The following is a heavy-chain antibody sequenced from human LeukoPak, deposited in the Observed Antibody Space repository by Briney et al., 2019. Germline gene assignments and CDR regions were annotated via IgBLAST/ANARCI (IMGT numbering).Heavy chain of an antibody. CDR2: IRSDGSDK. V-gene: IGHV3-30*02. J-gene: IGHJ4*02. D-gene: IGHD4-17*01. CDR3: YGEGY. CDR1: RFSFSTYD. Sequence: GGSLRLSCEVSRFSFSTYDMHWVRQAPGKGLVWVTLIRSDGSDKSYADSVKGRFTISRDNSKNTLYLQMNSLRVEDTAVYYCYGEGYWGQGTLVTVSS.